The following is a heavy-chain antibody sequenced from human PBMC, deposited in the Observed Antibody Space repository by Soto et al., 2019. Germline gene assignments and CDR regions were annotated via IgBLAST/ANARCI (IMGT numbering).Heavy chain of an antibody. CDR2: IYSGGST. V-gene: IGHV3-66*01. J-gene: IGHJ4*02. CDR1: GFTVSSNY. Sequence: GRSMRLSCAASGFTVSSNYRSCVRQAPGKGLEWVSVIYSGGSTYYADSVKGRFTISRDNSKNTLYLQMNSLRAEDTAVYYCARVGYYDSSGPFDYWGQGTLVTVSS. D-gene: IGHD3-22*01. CDR3: ARVGYYDSSGPFDY.